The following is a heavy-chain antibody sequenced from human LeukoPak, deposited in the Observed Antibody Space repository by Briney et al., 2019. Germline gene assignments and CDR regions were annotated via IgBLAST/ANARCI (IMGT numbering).Heavy chain of an antibody. CDR1: GFTFSSYW. CDR2: INSDGSST. CDR3: AREKEVATVSSGYDY. V-gene: IGHV3-74*01. D-gene: IGHD6-19*01. J-gene: IGHJ4*02. Sequence: GGSLRLSWAASGFTFSSYWMHWVRQAPVKGLVWVSRINSDGSSTSYADSVKGRFTISRDNAKNTLYLQMNSLRAEDTAVYYCAREKEVATVSSGYDYWGQGTLVTVSS.